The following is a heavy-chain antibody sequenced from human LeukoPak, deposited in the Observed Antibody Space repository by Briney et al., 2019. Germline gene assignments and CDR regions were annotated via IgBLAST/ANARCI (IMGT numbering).Heavy chain of an antibody. J-gene: IGHJ3*02. CDR1: GGSISSYY. CDR2: IYYSGST. CDR3: ARDPGGYYGDYVSAFDI. D-gene: IGHD4-17*01. V-gene: IGHV4-59*01. Sequence: PSETLSLTCTVSGGSISSYYWSWIRQPPGKGLEWIGYIYYSGSTNYNPSLKSRVTISVDTSKNQFSLKLSSVTAADTAVYYCARDPGGYYGDYVSAFDIWGQGTMVTVSS.